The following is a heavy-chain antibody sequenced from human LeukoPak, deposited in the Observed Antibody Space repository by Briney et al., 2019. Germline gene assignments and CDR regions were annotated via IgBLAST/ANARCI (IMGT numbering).Heavy chain of an antibody. Sequence: SETLSLTCTVSGGSISSYYWSWIRQPPGKGLEWIGYIYYSGSTNYNPSLKSRVTISVDTSKNQFSLKLSSVTAADTAVYYCARDVDSSGIDAFTIWGQGTMVTVS. CDR1: GGSISSYY. V-gene: IGHV4-59*12. CDR2: IYYSGST. J-gene: IGHJ3*02. D-gene: IGHD3-22*01. CDR3: ARDVDSSGIDAFTI.